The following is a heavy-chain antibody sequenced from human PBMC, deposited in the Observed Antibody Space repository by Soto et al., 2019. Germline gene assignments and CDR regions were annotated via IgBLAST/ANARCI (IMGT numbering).Heavy chain of an antibody. Sequence: GGSLRLSCAASGFTFSSYAMSWVRQAPGKGLEWVSAISGSGGSTYYADSVKGRFTSSRDNSKNTLYLQMNSLRAEDTAVYYCAKKGSKLEPLWYFDYWGQGTLVTVSS. V-gene: IGHV3-23*01. D-gene: IGHD1-1*01. J-gene: IGHJ4*02. CDR1: GFTFSSYA. CDR2: ISGSGGST. CDR3: AKKGSKLEPLWYFDY.